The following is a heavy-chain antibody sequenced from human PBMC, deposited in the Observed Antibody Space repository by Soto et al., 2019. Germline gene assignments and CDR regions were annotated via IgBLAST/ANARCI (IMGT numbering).Heavy chain of an antibody. D-gene: IGHD3-16*02. Sequence: QVQLVESGGGVVQPGRSLRLSCTGSGFTFSSYTMHWVRQAPGKGLEWVALISFDSSNKYYADSVKGRFSISRDNSKNTLFLQMDSLRPDDTAVYYCARERLRLGELSLIGYFDYWGQGTLVTVSS. CDR3: ARERLRLGELSLIGYFDY. CDR2: ISFDSSNK. J-gene: IGHJ4*02. V-gene: IGHV3-30*01. CDR1: GFTFSSYT.